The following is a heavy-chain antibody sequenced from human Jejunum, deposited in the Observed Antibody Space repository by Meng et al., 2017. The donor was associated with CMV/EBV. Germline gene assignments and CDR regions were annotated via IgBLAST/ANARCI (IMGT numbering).Heavy chain of an antibody. J-gene: IGHJ4*02. CDR2: INPNSGGT. Sequence: ASSKASGSPFIAYYFLWLGRGPGQGFEWMGQINPNSGGTNYAPKFQGRVTMTKDTSITTAYMELRNLRSDDTAVYYCARDLGGGVIWGPGTLVTVSS. D-gene: IGHD2-21*01. CDR1: GSPFIAYY. CDR3: ARDLGGGVI. V-gene: IGHV1-2*06.